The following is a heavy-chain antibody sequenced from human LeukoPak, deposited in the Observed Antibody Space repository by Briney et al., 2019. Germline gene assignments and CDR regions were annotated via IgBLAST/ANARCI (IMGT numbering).Heavy chain of an antibody. J-gene: IGHJ6*02. Sequence: GAAVTVSCMGSGYTFTNQGISWVGQARGQGGEGVGWISAYNGKKKYAQRLQGRVTMTTDTSTRTAYMEVRRQRCDETAVYVCERGPPLAAAGTYFYYYLTDFWGQGTTVTVSS. D-gene: IGHD6-13*01. CDR3: ERGPPLAAAGTYFYYYLTDF. CDR2: ISAYNGKK. V-gene: IGHV1-18*01. CDR1: GYTFTNQG.